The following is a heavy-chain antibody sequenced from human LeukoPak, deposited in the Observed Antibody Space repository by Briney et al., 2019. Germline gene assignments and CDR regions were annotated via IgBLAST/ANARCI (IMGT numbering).Heavy chain of an antibody. D-gene: IGHD3-22*01. CDR1: GGSISSYY. CDR3: ARVLGSSGYYSPYFDY. J-gene: IGHJ4*02. Sequence: SETLSLTCTVSGGSISSYYWSWIRQPPGKGLEWIGYIYYSGSTYYSPSLKSRVTISVDTSKNQFSLKLSSVTAADTAVYYCARVLGSSGYYSPYFDYWGQGTLVTVSS. V-gene: IGHV4-30-4*01. CDR2: IYYSGST.